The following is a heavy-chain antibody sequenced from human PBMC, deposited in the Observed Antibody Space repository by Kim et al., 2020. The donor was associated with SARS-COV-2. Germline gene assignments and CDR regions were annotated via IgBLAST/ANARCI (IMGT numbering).Heavy chain of an antibody. J-gene: IGHJ4*02. Sequence: HSGSTNYNPSLKSRVTISVDTSKNQFSLKLSSVTAADTAVYYCVSPSVTYWGQGTLVTVSS. D-gene: IGHD3-10*01. CDR2: HSGST. CDR3: VSPSVTY. V-gene: IGHV4-34*01.